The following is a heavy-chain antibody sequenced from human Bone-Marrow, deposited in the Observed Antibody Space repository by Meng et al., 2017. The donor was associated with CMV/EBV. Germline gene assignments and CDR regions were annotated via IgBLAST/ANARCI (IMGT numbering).Heavy chain of an antibody. D-gene: IGHD6-13*01. V-gene: IGHV6-1*01. CDR3: ARMALTYSSNWYGGYNCFDP. CDR2: TYYRSKWNY. J-gene: IGHJ5*01. Sequence: FAIPGDDVPTESPAWNWIRQSPSRGLEWLGRTYYRSKWNYGYAVTLKSRITIKPETSKNQFYLQLNPVTPEDTAVYYCARMALTYSSNWYGGYNCFDPWGQGTLVTFSS. CDR1: GDDVPTESPA.